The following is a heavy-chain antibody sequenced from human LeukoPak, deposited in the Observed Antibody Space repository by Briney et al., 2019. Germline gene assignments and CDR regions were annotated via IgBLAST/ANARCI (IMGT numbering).Heavy chain of an antibody. CDR2: INAGNGNT. D-gene: IGHD3-22*01. J-gene: IGHJ3*02. CDR3: AIGHPYYDSSGYDISDAFDI. Sequence: ASVKVSCKASGYTFTSYAMHWVRQAPGQRLEWMGWINAGNGNTKYSQKFQGRVTITRDTSASTAYMELSSLRSEDTAVYYCAIGHPYYDSSGYDISDAFDIWGQGTMVTVSS. CDR1: GYTFTSYA. V-gene: IGHV1-3*01.